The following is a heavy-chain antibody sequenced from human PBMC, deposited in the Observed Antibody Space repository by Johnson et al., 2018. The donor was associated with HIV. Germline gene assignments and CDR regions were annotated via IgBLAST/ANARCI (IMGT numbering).Heavy chain of an antibody. CDR3: AKGSRYGHGSPFDI. CDR2: ISWDGGST. Sequence: VQLVESGGVVVQPGGSLRLSCAASGFTFDDYAMHWVRQAPGKGLEWVSLISWDGGSTYYADSVTGRFTISRDNSKNSLYLQMNSLRAEDTALYYCAKGSRYGHGSPFDIWGQGTMVTVSS. D-gene: IGHD5-18*01. CDR1: GFTFDDYA. V-gene: IGHV3-43D*03. J-gene: IGHJ3*02.